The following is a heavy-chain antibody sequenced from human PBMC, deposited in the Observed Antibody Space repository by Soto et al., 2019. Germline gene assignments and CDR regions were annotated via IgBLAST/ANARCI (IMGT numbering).Heavy chain of an antibody. Sequence: SGPTLVNPTQTLTLTCTFSGFSLSTSGVGVGWIRQPPGKALEWLALIYWNDDKRYSPSLKSRLTITKDTSKNQVVLTMTNMDPVDTATYYCARIIVVVPAATPFNWFDPWGQGTLVTVS. J-gene: IGHJ5*02. CDR3: ARIIVVVPAATPFNWFDP. CDR2: IYWNDDK. V-gene: IGHV2-5*01. CDR1: GFSLSTSGVG. D-gene: IGHD2-2*01.